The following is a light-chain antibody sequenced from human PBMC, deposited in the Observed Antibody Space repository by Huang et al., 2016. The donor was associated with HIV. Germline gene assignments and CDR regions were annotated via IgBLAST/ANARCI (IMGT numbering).Light chain of an antibody. CDR2: DAS. CDR1: QTVSTV. CDR3: QERTNWPLT. V-gene: IGKV3-11*01. J-gene: IGKJ3*01. Sequence: EIVLTQSPATLSLSPVDRATLPCRASQTVSTVLAWYQQRSGQAPSLLIYDASTRAADIPARFRGSGSGTYFTLTISSLEPEDFSVYFCQERTNWPLTFGPGTKVDIK.